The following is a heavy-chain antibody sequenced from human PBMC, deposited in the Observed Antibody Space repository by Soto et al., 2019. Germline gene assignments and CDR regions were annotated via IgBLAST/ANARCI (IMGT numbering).Heavy chain of an antibody. CDR3: ASRPTGAIPYFDS. J-gene: IGHJ4*02. V-gene: IGHV4-59*08. CDR2: IYYTGST. D-gene: IGHD2-21*01. Sequence: SETLSLTCTVSVDSISSYYWTWIRQPPGKGLEWIGYIYYTGSTTYNPSLKSRVIISVAASKNQFSLKLSSVTAADTAVYYCASRPTGAIPYFDSWGQGTLVTVSS. CDR1: VDSISSYY.